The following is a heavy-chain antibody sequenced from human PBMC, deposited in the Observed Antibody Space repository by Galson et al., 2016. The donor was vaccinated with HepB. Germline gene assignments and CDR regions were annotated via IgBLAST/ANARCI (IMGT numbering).Heavy chain of an antibody. V-gene: IGHV4-30-2*03. CDR1: GDSVSSLGYS. CDR3: ARGCLSDDY. CDR2: IYYSGST. D-gene: IGHD3-16*02. J-gene: IGHJ4*02. Sequence: TLSLTCAVSGDSVSSLGYSWTWIRQPPGKGLEWIGSIYYSGSTYHNPSLKSRVTMSEDTSKNQFSLKLNSVTAADTAVYYCARGCLSDDYWGQGTLVTVSS.